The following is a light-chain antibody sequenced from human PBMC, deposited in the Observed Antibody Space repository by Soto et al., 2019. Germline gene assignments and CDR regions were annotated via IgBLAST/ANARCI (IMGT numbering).Light chain of an antibody. Sequence: DIQMTQSPSTLSASVGDRVTITCRASQSISSWLAWYQQKPGKAPKLLIYDASSLKSGVPSRFSGSGSVTEFTLTISSLQPDDFATYYCQRYNSYFGQGTKLEIK. V-gene: IGKV1-5*01. CDR3: QRYNSY. CDR2: DAS. J-gene: IGKJ2*01. CDR1: QSISSW.